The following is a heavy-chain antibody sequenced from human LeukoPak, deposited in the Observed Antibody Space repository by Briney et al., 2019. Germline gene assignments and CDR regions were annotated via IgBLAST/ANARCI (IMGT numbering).Heavy chain of an antibody. J-gene: IGHJ4*02. CDR1: GFAFSGHW. V-gene: IGHV3-7*03. CDR3: ARLKGTTSVFDY. D-gene: IGHD4-17*01. Sequence: PGGSLRLSCVTSGFAFSGHWMTWVRQAPGKGLEWVVNINPDGGDKFYVDSVKGRSTASRDNARNSLYLQMDSLRAADTAVYYCARLKGTTSVFDYWGQGTLVTVAS. CDR2: INPDGGDK.